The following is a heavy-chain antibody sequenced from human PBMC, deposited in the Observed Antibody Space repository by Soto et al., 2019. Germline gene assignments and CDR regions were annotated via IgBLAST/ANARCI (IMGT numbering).Heavy chain of an antibody. Sequence: PSETLSLTCAVYGGSFSGYYWSWIRQPPGKGLEWIGEINHSGSTNYNPSLKSRVTISVDTSKNQFSLKLSSVTAADTAVYYCARGGRSQRYFDWSPYNWFDPWGQGTLVTVSS. CDR2: INHSGST. J-gene: IGHJ5*02. D-gene: IGHD3-9*01. CDR1: GGSFSGYY. CDR3: ARGGRSQRYFDWSPYNWFDP. V-gene: IGHV4-34*01.